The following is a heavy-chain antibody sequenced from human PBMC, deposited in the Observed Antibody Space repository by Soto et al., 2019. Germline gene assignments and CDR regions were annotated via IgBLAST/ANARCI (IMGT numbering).Heavy chain of an antibody. Sequence: QVQLVESGGGVVQPGRSLRLSCAASGFTFSSYGRHWVRQAPGKGLEWVAVMSYDGSKKYQADSVKGRFTISRDNSKNTQYLQMNSLRAEDTAVYYCAKTLYSHDYYYGMDVWGQGTTVTVSS. J-gene: IGHJ6*02. D-gene: IGHD2-8*01. CDR3: AKTLYSHDYYYGMDV. V-gene: IGHV3-30*18. CDR1: GFTFSSYG. CDR2: MSYDGSKK.